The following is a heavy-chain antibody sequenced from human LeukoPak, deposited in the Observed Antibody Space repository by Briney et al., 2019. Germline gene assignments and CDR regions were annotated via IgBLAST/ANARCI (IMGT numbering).Heavy chain of an antibody. CDR3: ARDFYPRGYYYGSGSPYYYGMDV. V-gene: IGHV7-4-1*02. J-gene: IGHJ6*02. D-gene: IGHD3-10*01. CDR2: INTNTGNP. CDR1: GYTFTSYA. Sequence: ASVKVSCKASGYTFTSYAMNWVRQAPGQGLEWMGWINTNTGNPTYAQGFTGRFVFSLDTSVSTAYLQISSLKAEDTAVYYCARDFYPRGYYYGSGSPYYYGMDVWGQGTTVTVSS.